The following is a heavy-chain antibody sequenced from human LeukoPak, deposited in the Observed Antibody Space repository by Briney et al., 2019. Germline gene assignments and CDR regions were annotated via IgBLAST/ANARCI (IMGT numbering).Heavy chain of an antibody. Sequence: PGRSLRLSCAASGFTFSTYAMHWVRQAPGKGLEYVSGISSNGGSTYYGKSVRGRFTISRDNSKNTLYIQMGSLRAEDTAVYYCASSLHAFDIWGQGTMVTVSS. CDR2: ISSNGGST. J-gene: IGHJ3*02. CDR3: ASSLHAFDI. V-gene: IGHV3-64*01. CDR1: GFTFSTYA.